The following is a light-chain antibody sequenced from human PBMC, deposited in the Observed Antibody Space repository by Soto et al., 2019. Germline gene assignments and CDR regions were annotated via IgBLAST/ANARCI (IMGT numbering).Light chain of an antibody. Sequence: DIQMTQSPTSLSASVGDRVTITCRASQGIRNYVAWYQQIPGKAPKLLIYAASTLQSGVPSRFRGSGSGTDFTLAINGLQPEDVATYSCQKYSSVPVFGPGTKVEIK. V-gene: IGKV1-27*01. CDR1: QGIRNY. CDR3: QKYSSVPV. CDR2: AAS. J-gene: IGKJ3*01.